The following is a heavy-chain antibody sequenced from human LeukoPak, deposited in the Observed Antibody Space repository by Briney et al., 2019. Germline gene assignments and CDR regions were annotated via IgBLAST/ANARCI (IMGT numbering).Heavy chain of an antibody. CDR2: ISGSGGSVTT. CDR3: AKLDYYGNY. CDR1: GFSFSSYA. J-gene: IGHJ4*02. Sequence: GGSLRLSCAASGFSFSSYAMSWVRQPPGKGLEWVSNISGSGGSVTTYYADSVKGRFTISRDNSKNTLYLQMNSLRAEDTAVYYCAKLDYYGNYWGQGTLVTVSS. D-gene: IGHD3-10*01. V-gene: IGHV3-23*01.